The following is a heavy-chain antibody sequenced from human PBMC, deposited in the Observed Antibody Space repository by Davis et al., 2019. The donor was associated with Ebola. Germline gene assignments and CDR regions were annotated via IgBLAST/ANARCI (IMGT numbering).Heavy chain of an antibody. J-gene: IGHJ4*02. D-gene: IGHD6-13*01. Sequence: SVKVSCKASGGTFSSYAISWVRQAPGQGLEWMGGIIPIFGTATYAQKFQGRVTITADESTSTAYMELSSLRSEDTAVYYCARVSWQQLVHLEYWGQGTLVTVSS. CDR3: ARVSWQQLVHLEY. CDR1: GGTFSSYA. CDR2: IIPIFGTA. V-gene: IGHV1-69*13.